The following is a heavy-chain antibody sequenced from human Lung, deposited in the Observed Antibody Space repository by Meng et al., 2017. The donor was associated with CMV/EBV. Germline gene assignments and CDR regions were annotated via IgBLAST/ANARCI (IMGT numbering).Heavy chain of an antibody. D-gene: IGHD3-9*01. V-gene: IGHV4-30-2*01. CDR1: ISSGGYS. CDR2: IYHSGRT. CDR3: ARGSYYDILTGVYRGFNY. J-gene: IGHJ4*02. Sequence: ISSGGYSWSWIRQPPGKGLEWIGYIYHSGRTYYNPSLKSRVTISVDRSKNQFSLKLSSVTAADTAVYYCARGSYYDILTGVYRGFNYWGQGTLVTVSS.